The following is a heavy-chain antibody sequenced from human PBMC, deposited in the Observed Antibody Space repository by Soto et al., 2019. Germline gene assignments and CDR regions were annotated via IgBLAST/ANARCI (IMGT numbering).Heavy chain of an antibody. CDR1: GGSFSGYY. V-gene: IGHV4-34*01. D-gene: IGHD3-9*01. Sequence: QVQLQQWGAGPLRPLETLSLTCGVSGGSFSGYYWAWIRQSPGKGLEWIGEINDRGSINYNPSLKSRVSSSDDTSKNHYSLNLRSVTAADTAVYYCARESHDILTGPPWVWYFDLWGRGTLVTVSS. CDR2: INDRGSI. CDR3: ARESHDILTGPPWVWYFDL. J-gene: IGHJ2*01.